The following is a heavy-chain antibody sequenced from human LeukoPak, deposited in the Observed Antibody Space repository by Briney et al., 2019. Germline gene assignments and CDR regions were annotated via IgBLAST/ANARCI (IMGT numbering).Heavy chain of an antibody. J-gene: IGHJ3*02. Sequence: GGSLRPSCAASGFTFSNYGMHWVRQAPGKGLEWVAFIRYDGTNKYYADSVKGRFTISRDNSKNTLYLQMHSLRAEDTAVYYCANVVRYDNSGQNGFDIWGQGTMVTVSS. CDR3: ANVVRYDNSGQNGFDI. CDR2: IRYDGTNK. D-gene: IGHD3-22*01. V-gene: IGHV3-30*02. CDR1: GFTFSNYG.